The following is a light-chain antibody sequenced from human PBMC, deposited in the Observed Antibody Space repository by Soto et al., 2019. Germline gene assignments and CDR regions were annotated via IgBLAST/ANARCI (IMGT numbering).Light chain of an antibody. CDR1: SSDVGGYNY. CDR2: DVS. CDR3: SSYTSSSTPYV. J-gene: IGLJ1*01. Sequence: LTQPASVSGSPGQSITISCTGTSSDVGGYNYVSWYQQHPGKAPKLMIYDVSNRPSGVSNRFSGSKSGNTASLTIFGLQAEDEADYYCSSYTSSSTPYVFGTGTKVTVL. V-gene: IGLV2-14*01.